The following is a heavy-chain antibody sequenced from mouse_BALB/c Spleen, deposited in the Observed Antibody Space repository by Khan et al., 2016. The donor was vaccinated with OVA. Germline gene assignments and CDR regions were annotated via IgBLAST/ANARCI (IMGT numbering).Heavy chain of an antibody. V-gene: IGHV1-20*02. Sequence: MQLEESGPELVKPGASVKISCKASGYSFTGYFMNWVMQSHGKRLEWIGRINPHIGETFYNQKFKDKATLTVDESSSTAYMELRSLASEASAVYYCERKSGGGFDYWGQGTTLTVSA. CDR1: GYSFTGYF. J-gene: IGHJ2*01. D-gene: IGHD1-1*02. CDR2: INPHIGET. CDR3: ERKSGGGFDY.